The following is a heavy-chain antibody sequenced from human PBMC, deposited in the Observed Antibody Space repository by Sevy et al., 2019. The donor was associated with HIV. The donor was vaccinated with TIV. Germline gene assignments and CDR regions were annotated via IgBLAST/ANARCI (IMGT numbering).Heavy chain of an antibody. CDR3: ARAFGFTMVQGGGRDY. D-gene: IGHD3-10*01. CDR2: ISSSSSYT. V-gene: IGHV3-11*06. J-gene: IGHJ4*02. CDR1: GFTFSDYY. Sequence: GGSLRLSCAASGFTFSDYYMSWIRQAPGKGLEWVSYISSSSSYTNYADSVKGRFTISRDNAKNSLYLQMNSLRAEDTAVYYCARAFGFTMVQGGGRDYWGQGTLVTVSS.